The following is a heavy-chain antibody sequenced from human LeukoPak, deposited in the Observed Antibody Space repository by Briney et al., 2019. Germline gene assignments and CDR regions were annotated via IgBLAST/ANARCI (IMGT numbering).Heavy chain of an antibody. CDR2: INPNSGGT. D-gene: IGHD1-26*01. CDR1: GYTFTGYY. Sequence: ASVKVSCKASGYTFTGYYMHWVRQAPGQGLEWMGWINPNSGGTNCGQKFQGRVTMTRDTSISTAYMELSSVRSDDTAVYYCARGGLGTTSYWGQGTLVTVSS. J-gene: IGHJ4*02. V-gene: IGHV1-2*02. CDR3: ARGGLGTTSY.